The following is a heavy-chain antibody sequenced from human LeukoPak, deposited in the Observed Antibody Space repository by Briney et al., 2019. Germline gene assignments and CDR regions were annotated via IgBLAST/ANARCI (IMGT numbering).Heavy chain of an antibody. V-gene: IGHV3-74*01. CDR3: ARLTPTFDY. CDR2: INSDGSST. Sequence: GGSLRLSCAASGFTFSSYGMHWVRQAPGKGLVWLAGINSDGSSTYYGDSVKGRFTISRDNSKNTLYLQMNSLRAEDTAVYYCARLTPTFDYWGERTLVTVSS. CDR1: GFTFSSYG. J-gene: IGHJ4*02. D-gene: IGHD3-16*01.